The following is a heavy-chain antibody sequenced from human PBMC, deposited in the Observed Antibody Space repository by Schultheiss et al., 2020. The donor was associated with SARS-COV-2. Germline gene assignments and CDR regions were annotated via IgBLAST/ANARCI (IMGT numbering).Heavy chain of an antibody. CDR2: IYHSGST. D-gene: IGHD6-13*01. CDR1: GGSISSSNW. V-gene: IGHV4-4*02. CDR3: ARGRKKLVGYYYYGMDV. Sequence: GSLRLSCAVSGGSISSSNWWSWVRQPTGKGLEWIGEIYHSGSTNYNPSLKSRVTISVDTSKNQFSLKLSSVTAADTAVYYCARGRKKLVGYYYYGMDVWGQGTTVTVSS. J-gene: IGHJ6*02.